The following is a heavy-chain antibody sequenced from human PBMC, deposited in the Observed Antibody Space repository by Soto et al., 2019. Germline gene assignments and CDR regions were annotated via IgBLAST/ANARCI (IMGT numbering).Heavy chain of an antibody. J-gene: IGHJ4*02. V-gene: IGHV1-46*03. Sequence: VQLVQSGAEVKRPGASVKISCKASGDTLSTYYMHWARLAPGQGLEWMGIINPRSGKTNYPQKFQGRVTMTRDTSTTTVYMELSTLRSEDTAMYYCARGVGYSDSSGYPFDYWGPGTLVTVSS. D-gene: IGHD3-22*01. CDR1: GDTLSTYY. CDR2: INPRSGKT. CDR3: ARGVGYSDSSGYPFDY.